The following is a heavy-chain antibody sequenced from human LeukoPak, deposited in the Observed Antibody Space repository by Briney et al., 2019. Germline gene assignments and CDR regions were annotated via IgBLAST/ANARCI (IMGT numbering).Heavy chain of an antibody. CDR1: GGSISSSSYY. D-gene: IGHD3-22*01. CDR2: IYYSGST. CDR3: ARQSDYYDSSGYYLDY. J-gene: IGHJ4*02. V-gene: IGHV4-39*01. Sequence: SETLSLTCTVSGGSISSSSYYRGWIRQPPGKGLEWIGSIYYSGSTYYNPSLKSRVTISVDTSKNQFSLKLSSVTAADTAVYYCARQSDYYDSSGYYLDYWGQGTLVTVSS.